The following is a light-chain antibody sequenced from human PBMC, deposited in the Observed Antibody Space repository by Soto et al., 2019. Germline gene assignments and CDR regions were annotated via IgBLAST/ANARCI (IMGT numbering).Light chain of an antibody. Sequence: DIQMTQSPSTLSASVGDRVTITCRASQSISSWLAWYQQKPGKAPKLLIYTASSLESGVPSRFSGSGSGTEFTLTISSLQPDDFATYYCQQYNSYSETFGQGTQLDIK. CDR3: QQYNSYSET. CDR2: TAS. CDR1: QSISSW. V-gene: IGKV1-5*03. J-gene: IGKJ1*01.